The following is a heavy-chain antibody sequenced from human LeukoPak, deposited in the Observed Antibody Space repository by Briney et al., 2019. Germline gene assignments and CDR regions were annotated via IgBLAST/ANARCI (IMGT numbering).Heavy chain of an antibody. D-gene: IGHD2-2*01. V-gene: IGHV4-30-4*08. CDR3: ARNDCSSTSCQFGDAFDI. J-gene: IGHJ3*02. Sequence: PSQTLSLTCTVSGGSISSGDYYWSWIRQPPGKGLEWIRYIYYTVSTFYNPSLKSRVAISVDTSKNLFSLKLTSVTAADTAVYYCARNDCSSTSCQFGDAFDIWGQGAMVTVSS. CDR1: GGSISSGDYY. CDR2: IYYTVST.